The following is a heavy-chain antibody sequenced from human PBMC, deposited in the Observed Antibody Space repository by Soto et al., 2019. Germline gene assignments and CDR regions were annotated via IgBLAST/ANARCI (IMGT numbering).Heavy chain of an antibody. V-gene: IGHV1-69*08. CDR3: ARDPAGGNWGSNVLDY. CDR2: IIPILVIA. J-gene: IGHJ4*02. D-gene: IGHD7-27*01. Sequence: QVQLVQSGAEVKKPGSSVKVSCKASGGTFSSYTISWVRQAPGQGLEWMGRIIPILVIANYAQKFQGRVTITADKSTSTAYMELSSLRSEDTAVYYCARDPAGGNWGSNVLDYWGQGTLVTVSS. CDR1: GGTFSSYT.